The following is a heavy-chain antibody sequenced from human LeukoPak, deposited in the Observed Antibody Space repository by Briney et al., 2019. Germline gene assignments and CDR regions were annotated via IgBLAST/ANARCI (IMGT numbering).Heavy chain of an antibody. J-gene: IGHJ6*02. D-gene: IGHD2-2*01. CDR3: ARDTSCYGMDV. CDR2: ISRSGVTI. CDR1: GFTFSGYY. V-gene: IGHV3-11*04. Sequence: PGGSLRLSCAASGFTFSGYYMSWIRQAPGKGLEWVSYISRSGVTIYYADSVKGRFTISRDNAKNSLYLQMNSLRAEDTAVYYCARDTSCYGMDVWGQGTTVTVSS.